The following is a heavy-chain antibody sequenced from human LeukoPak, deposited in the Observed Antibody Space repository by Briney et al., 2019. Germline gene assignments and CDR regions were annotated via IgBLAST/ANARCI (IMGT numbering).Heavy chain of an antibody. D-gene: IGHD2-2*01. CDR2: ISWNSGSI. CDR3: AKDRIMGCSSTSCYGAFDI. V-gene: IGHV3-9*01. J-gene: IGHJ3*02. Sequence: SLRPSCAASGFTFDDYAMHWVRQAPGKGLEWVSGISWNSGSIGYADSVKGRFTISRDNAKNSLYLQMNSLRAEDTALYYCAKDRIMGCSSTSCYGAFDIWGQGTMATVSS. CDR1: GFTFDDYA.